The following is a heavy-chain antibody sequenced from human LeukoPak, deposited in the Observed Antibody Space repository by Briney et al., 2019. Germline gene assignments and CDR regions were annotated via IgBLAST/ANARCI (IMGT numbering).Heavy chain of an antibody. J-gene: IGHJ6*02. CDR1: GFTFSSYS. CDR2: ISSDSNYI. CDR3: AKRITAAGTPYYYYGMDV. D-gene: IGHD6-13*01. Sequence: GGSLRLSRAASGFTFSSYSMNWVRQAPGKGLEWVSSISSDSNYIFYADSVQGRFTISRDNAKNSLYLQMNSLRAEDTAVYYCAKRITAAGTPYYYYGMDVWGQGTALTVSS. V-gene: IGHV3-21*01.